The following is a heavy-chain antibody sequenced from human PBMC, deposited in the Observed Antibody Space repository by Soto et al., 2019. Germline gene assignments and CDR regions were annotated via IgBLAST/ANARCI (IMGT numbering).Heavy chain of an antibody. D-gene: IGHD1-26*01. CDR1: GFTFSSYG. J-gene: IGHJ6*02. CDR2: IWYDGSNK. CDR3: ARDSEGGDYHYGMDV. Sequence: QVQLVESGGGVVQPGRSLRLSCAASGFTFSSYGMHWVRQAPGKGLEWVAVIWYDGSNKYYADSVKGRFTNSRDNSKNTLYLQRNSLRAEDTAVYYCARDSEGGDYHYGMDVWGQGTTVTVSS. V-gene: IGHV3-33*01.